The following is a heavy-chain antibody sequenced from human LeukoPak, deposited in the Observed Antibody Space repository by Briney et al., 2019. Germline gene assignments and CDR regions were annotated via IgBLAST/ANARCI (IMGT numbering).Heavy chain of an antibody. CDR1: GDSITDYY. CDR2: ISYSGRA. J-gene: IGHJ5*02. V-gene: IGHV4-59*01. D-gene: IGHD1-26*01. Sequence: SQTLSLTCTVSGDSITDYYWSWIRQPPGKGLEWIGYISYSGRATYNPSVKSRVTISLATSRTQFSLSLTSVTAADTAVYYCARVSAGGGSEWVDNWGQGTLVTVSS. CDR3: ARVSAGGGSEWVDN.